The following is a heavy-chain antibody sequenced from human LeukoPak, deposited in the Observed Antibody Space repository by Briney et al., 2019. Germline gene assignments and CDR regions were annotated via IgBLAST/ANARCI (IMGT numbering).Heavy chain of an antibody. Sequence: SETLSLTCTVSGGSISSSSYYWGWIRQPPGKGLEWIGSIYYGGSTYYNPSLKSRVTISVDTSKNQFSLKLSSVTAADTAVYYCAREYYYDSSGYQNHIDYWGQGTLVTVSS. V-gene: IGHV4-39*07. D-gene: IGHD3-22*01. J-gene: IGHJ4*02. CDR1: GGSISSSSYY. CDR2: IYYGGST. CDR3: AREYYYDSSGYQNHIDY.